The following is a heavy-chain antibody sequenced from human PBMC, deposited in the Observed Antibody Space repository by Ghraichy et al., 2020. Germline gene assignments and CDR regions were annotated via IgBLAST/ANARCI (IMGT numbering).Heavy chain of an antibody. CDR2: IYSGGST. D-gene: IGHD3-9*01. CDR3: ARESADYDMLTGPNWFDP. CDR1: GFTVSSNY. Sequence: GGSLRLSCAASGFTVSSNYMSWVRQAPGKGLEWVSVIYSGGSTYYADSVKGRFTISRDNSKNTLYLQMNSLRAEDTAVYYCARESADYDMLTGPNWFDPWGQGTLVTVSS. V-gene: IGHV3-66*01. J-gene: IGHJ5*02.